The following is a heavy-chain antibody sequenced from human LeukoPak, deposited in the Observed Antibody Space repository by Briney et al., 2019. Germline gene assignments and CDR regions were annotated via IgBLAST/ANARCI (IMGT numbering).Heavy chain of an antibody. CDR3: TTWGSDFWSGYFFDY. Sequence: PGGSLRLSCTASGFTFGDYAMSWFRQAPGKGLEWVGRIKSKTDGGTTDYAAPVKGRFTISRDDSKNTLYLQMNSLKTEDTAVYYCTTWGSDFWSGYFFDYWGQGTLVTVSS. V-gene: IGHV3-15*01. D-gene: IGHD3-3*01. CDR1: GFTFGDYA. CDR2: IKSKTDGGTT. J-gene: IGHJ4*02.